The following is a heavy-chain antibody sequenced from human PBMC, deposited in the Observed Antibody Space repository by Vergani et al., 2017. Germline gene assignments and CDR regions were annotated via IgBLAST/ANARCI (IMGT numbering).Heavy chain of an antibody. V-gene: IGHV3-21*01. CDR2: ISSSSSYI. D-gene: IGHD6-6*01. CDR1: GFTFSSYS. Sequence: EVQLVESGGGLVKPGGSLRLSCAASGFTFSSYSMNWVRQAPGKGLEWVSSISSSSSYIYYADSVKGRFTISRDNAKNSLYLQMNSLRAEDTAVYYCARDSKYSSSSFDYWGQGTLVTVSS. J-gene: IGHJ4*02. CDR3: ARDSKYSSSSFDY.